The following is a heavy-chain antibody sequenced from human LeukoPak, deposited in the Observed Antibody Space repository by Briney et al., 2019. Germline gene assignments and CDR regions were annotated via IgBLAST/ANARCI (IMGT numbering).Heavy chain of an antibody. D-gene: IGHD3-10*01. CDR3: ARGLHYYGSGSSYWFDP. Sequence: SETLSLTCIVSGGSINNYYWSWIRQPAGKGLEWIGRLYPSGNTNYNPSLKSRVTMSVDTSKNQFSLKMNSVTAADTAVYYCARGLHYYGSGSSYWFDPWGQGTLVTVSS. J-gene: IGHJ5*02. V-gene: IGHV4-4*07. CDR2: LYPSGNT. CDR1: GGSINNYY.